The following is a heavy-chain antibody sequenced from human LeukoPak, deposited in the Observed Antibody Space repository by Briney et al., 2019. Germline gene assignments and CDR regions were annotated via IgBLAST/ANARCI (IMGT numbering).Heavy chain of an antibody. CDR1: GFTFSIYG. J-gene: IGHJ6*02. D-gene: IGHD6-19*01. Sequence: PGGSLRLSCAASGFTFSIYGMNWVRQAPDKGLEWVTLMSDDGSKEYYADSVKGRFTVSRDNSRKTLYLQMNSLRPADTAVYYCARSPTLAGISPYYGLDVWGQGTTVTVSS. CDR2: MSDDGSKE. V-gene: IGHV3-30*03. CDR3: ARSPTLAGISPYYGLDV.